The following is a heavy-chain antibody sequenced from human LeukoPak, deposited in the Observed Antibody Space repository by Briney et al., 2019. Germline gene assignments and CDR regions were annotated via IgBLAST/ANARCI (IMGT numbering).Heavy chain of an antibody. CDR1: GFTFSSHS. CDR2: ITTSNYI. Sequence: PEGSLRLSCVVSGFTFSSHSVNWVRQAPGKGLEWVLSITTSNYIFYAESVKGRFTISRDNAKNSLYLQMTSLRAEDTAVYYCVREQARAGSFDYWGQGTLVTVSS. D-gene: IGHD6-19*01. CDR3: VREQARAGSFDY. V-gene: IGHV3-21*01. J-gene: IGHJ4*02.